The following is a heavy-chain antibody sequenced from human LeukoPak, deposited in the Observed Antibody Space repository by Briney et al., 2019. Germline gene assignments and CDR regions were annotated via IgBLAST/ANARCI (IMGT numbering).Heavy chain of an antibody. J-gene: IGHJ5*02. V-gene: IGHV3-23*01. Sequence: TGGSLRLSCAVSGFTFRTSVMNWVRQAPGKGLEWVSNFSPSGGLTYYADSVKGRYTISRDNSKNTLYLQMNSLRVEDTAIYYCTKSLYDGSVYQVEDLWGQGTLVTVSS. CDR2: FSPSGGLT. CDR3: TKSLYDGSVYQVEDL. D-gene: IGHD3-22*01. CDR1: GFTFRTSV.